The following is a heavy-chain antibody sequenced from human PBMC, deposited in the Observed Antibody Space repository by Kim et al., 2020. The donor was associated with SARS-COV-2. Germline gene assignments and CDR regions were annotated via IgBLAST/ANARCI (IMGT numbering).Heavy chain of an antibody. J-gene: IGHJ4*02. Sequence: SVKGRFTISRDDSKNTLYLQMNSLRAEDTAVYYCAKVPAQGYSSGWYLDYWGQGTLVTVSS. V-gene: IGHV3-23*01. CDR3: AKVPAQGYSSGWYLDY. D-gene: IGHD6-19*01.